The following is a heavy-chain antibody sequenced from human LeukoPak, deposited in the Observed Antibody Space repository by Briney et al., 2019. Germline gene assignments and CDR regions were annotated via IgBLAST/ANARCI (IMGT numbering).Heavy chain of an antibody. CDR3: ARGTLERRGYDYDY. V-gene: IGHV3-48*03. D-gene: IGHD3-22*01. CDR2: IRGRGDTI. Sequence: GGSLRLSCAVSGFTFSSYEMNWVRQAPGKGLEWVSSIRGRGDTIYSADSVKGRFSISRDNAKNSLYLQMNSLRAEDTAVYYCARGTLERRGYDYDYWGQGTLVTVSS. J-gene: IGHJ4*02. CDR1: GFTFSSYE.